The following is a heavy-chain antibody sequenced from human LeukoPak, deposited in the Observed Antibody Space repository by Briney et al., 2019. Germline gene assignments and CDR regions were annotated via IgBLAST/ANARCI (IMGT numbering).Heavy chain of an antibody. V-gene: IGHV4-59*08. CDR2: IYYSGST. Sequence: PSETLSLTCTVSGGSISSHHRSWIRQPPGKGPEWIGYIYYSGSTNYKPSLKSRVTISVDTSKNQFSLKLTSVTAADTAVYYCARHLDIAASGTFDYWGQGTLVTVSS. CDR1: GGSISSHH. CDR3: ARHLDIAASGTFDY. D-gene: IGHD6-13*01. J-gene: IGHJ4*02.